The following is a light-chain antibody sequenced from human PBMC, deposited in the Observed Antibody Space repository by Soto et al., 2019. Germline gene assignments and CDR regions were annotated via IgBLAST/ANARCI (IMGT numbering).Light chain of an antibody. Sequence: QSALTQPPSASGSPGQSVTISCTGTSSDVGGYNYVSWYQQHPGKAPKLMIFEVNKRPSGVPDRFSGSKSGNTAYLTVSGLQTEDEADYCSYSYASSNNVFGTGTKVTVL. V-gene: IGLV2-8*01. CDR2: EVN. CDR3: YSYASSNNV. J-gene: IGLJ1*01. CDR1: SSDVGGYNY.